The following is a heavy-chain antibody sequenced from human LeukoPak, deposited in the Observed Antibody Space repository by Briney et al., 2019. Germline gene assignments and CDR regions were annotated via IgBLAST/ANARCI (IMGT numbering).Heavy chain of an antibody. Sequence: GGSLRLSCAASGFTFSNYAMSWVRQAPGKGLEWVANIKEDGSEKYYVDSVKGRFTISRDNAKNSLYLQMNSLRAEDTAVYYCAREYSGDPGYWGQGTLVAVSS. J-gene: IGHJ4*02. CDR2: IKEDGSEK. D-gene: IGHD2-21*01. CDR3: AREYSGDPGY. V-gene: IGHV3-7*03. CDR1: GFTFSNYA.